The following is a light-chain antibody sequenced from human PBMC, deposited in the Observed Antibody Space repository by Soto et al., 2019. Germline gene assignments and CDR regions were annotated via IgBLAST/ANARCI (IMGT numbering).Light chain of an antibody. V-gene: IGLV3-1*01. Sequence: SYELTQPPSVSVSPGQTASITCSGDKLGDKYACWYQQKPGQSPLLVIYQDRKRPSGIPERFSGSNSGNTATLTISGTQAMDEADYYCQAWDSSTHVVFGGGTKLTVL. J-gene: IGLJ2*01. CDR1: KLGDKY. CDR3: QAWDSSTHVV. CDR2: QDR.